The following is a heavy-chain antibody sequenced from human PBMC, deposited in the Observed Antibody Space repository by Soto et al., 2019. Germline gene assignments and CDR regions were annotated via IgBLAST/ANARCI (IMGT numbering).Heavy chain of an antibody. Sequence: ASVKVSCKASGYTFTSYAMHWVRQAPGQRLEWIGWINAGNGNTKYSQKFQGRVTITRDTSASTAYMELSSLRSEDTAVYYCASLSIADYYFDYWGQGTLVTVSS. J-gene: IGHJ4*02. V-gene: IGHV1-3*01. CDR2: INAGNGNT. CDR3: ASLSIADYYFDY. D-gene: IGHD6-6*01. CDR1: GYTFTSYA.